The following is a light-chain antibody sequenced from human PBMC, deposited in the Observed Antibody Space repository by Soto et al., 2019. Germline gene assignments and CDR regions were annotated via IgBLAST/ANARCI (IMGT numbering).Light chain of an antibody. V-gene: IGKV3-15*01. CDR3: QQYNDWPLT. CDR2: GAS. Sequence: EVVMTQSPATLSVSPGARATLSCRASQSVSRHLAWYQQKPGQAPRLLIFGASTRATGIPARFSGSGSGTELTLTMSSLQSQDLAVYYCQQYNDWPLTFGGGTKVPIK. CDR1: QSVSRH. J-gene: IGKJ4*01.